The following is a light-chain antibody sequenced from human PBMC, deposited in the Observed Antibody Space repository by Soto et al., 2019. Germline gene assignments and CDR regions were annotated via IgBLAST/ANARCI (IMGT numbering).Light chain of an antibody. CDR3: QQYYSYPRT. V-gene: IGKV1-8*01. CDR1: QGISSY. J-gene: IGKJ1*01. CDR2: AAS. Sequence: QMTQSPSSLSASTGDRVTITCLASQGISSYLAXYXXKXGXXXKXXXYAASTLQSGVPSRFSGSGYGTDFTLTISCLQSEDFATYYCQQYYSYPRTFGQGNKVDIK.